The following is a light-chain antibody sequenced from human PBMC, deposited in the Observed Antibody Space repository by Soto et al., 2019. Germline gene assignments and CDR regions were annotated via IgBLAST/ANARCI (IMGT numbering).Light chain of an antibody. Sequence: QSALTQPASVSGSPGQSITISCTGTSSDVGGYNYVSWYQQHPGKAPKVMIYDVSNRPSGVSSRFSGSKSGDTASLTISGLQAEDEAEYYCSSYTSCGTLVVFGGGTKLTVL. CDR2: DVS. J-gene: IGLJ3*02. CDR1: SSDVGGYNY. V-gene: IGLV2-14*01. CDR3: SSYTSCGTLVV.